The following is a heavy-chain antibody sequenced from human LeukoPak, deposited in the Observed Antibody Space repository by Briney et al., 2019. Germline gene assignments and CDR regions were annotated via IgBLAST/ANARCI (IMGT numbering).Heavy chain of an antibody. CDR2: ISYDGSNK. D-gene: IGHD5-18*01. Sequence: QTGRSLRLSCAASGFTFSSYAMHWVRQAPGKGLEWVAVISYDGSNKYYADSVKGRFTISRDNSKNTLYLQMNSLRAEDTAVYYCARASGYGYGPRGNYFDYWGQGTLVTVSS. J-gene: IGHJ4*02. V-gene: IGHV3-30*04. CDR3: ARASGYGYGPRGNYFDY. CDR1: GFTFSSYA.